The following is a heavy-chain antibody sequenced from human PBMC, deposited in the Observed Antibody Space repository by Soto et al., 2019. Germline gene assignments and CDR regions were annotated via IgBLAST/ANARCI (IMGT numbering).Heavy chain of an antibody. CDR1: GYTFTSYA. Sequence: ASVKVSCKASGYTFTSYAMHWVRQAPGQRLEWMGWINAGNGNTKYSQKFQGRVTITRDTSASTAYMELSSLRSEDTAVYYCARGPDYDILTGYSPYFDYWGQGTLVTVSS. CDR3: ARGPDYDILTGYSPYFDY. J-gene: IGHJ4*02. CDR2: INAGNGNT. D-gene: IGHD3-9*01. V-gene: IGHV1-3*01.